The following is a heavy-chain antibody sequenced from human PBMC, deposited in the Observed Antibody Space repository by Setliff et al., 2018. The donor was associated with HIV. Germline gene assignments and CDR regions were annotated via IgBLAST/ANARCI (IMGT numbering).Heavy chain of an antibody. CDR2: ISIDGSDR. V-gene: IGHV3-30*03. D-gene: IGHD3-22*01. J-gene: IGHJ3*02. Sequence: GGSLRLSCVASGFVFNNYVFTWIRQAPGKGLEWVAVISIDGSDRYYSDSVKGRFTISRDSSKKTLYLQMNRLTSEDTAVYYCARENYYVSGVYHLGAFDIWGQGTMVTVSS. CDR3: ARENYYVSGVYHLGAFDI. CDR1: GFVFNNYV.